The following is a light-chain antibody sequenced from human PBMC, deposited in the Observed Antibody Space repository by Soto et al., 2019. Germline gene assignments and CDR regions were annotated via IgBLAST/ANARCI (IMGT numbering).Light chain of an antibody. CDR1: QSISSW. J-gene: IGKJ4*01. CDR2: KAS. V-gene: IGKV1-5*03. CDR3: QQYNTYSSLT. Sequence: DIQMTQSPSSLSASVGDRVTITCQARQSISSWLAWYQQTPGKAPKLLIYKASSLASGVPARFSGSGYGTEFTLTISSLQPDDFATYYCQQYNTYSSLTFGGGTKVDIK.